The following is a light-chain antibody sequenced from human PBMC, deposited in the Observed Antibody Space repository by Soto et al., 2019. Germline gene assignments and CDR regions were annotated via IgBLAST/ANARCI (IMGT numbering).Light chain of an antibody. J-gene: IGKJ1*01. CDR1: QSIVTY. CDR2: AAS. V-gene: IGKV1-39*01. Sequence: DLPMTQSPSSLSASVGDRVTITCRASQSIVTYLNWYLQKPGKAPKLLIYAASNLQSGVPSRFSGSGSGTDSTLTISSLQPEDFATYFCQQSYSTPPWTFGQGTKVEIK. CDR3: QQSYSTPPWT.